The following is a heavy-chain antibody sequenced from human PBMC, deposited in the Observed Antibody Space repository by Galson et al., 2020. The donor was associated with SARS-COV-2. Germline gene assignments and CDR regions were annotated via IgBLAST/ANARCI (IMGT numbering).Heavy chain of an antibody. D-gene: IGHD6-13*01. V-gene: IGHV3-30*01. CDR2: ISYDGSNK. CDR3: ASGRSSSWSVLTTRYYCYYYMDV. CDR1: GFTFSSYA. Sequence: GESLKISCAASGFTFSSYAMHWVRQAPGKGLEWVAVISYDGSNKYYADSVKGRFTISRDNSKNTLYLQMNSLRAEDTAVYYCASGRSSSWSVLTTRYYCYYYMDVWGKGTTGTVSS. J-gene: IGHJ6*03.